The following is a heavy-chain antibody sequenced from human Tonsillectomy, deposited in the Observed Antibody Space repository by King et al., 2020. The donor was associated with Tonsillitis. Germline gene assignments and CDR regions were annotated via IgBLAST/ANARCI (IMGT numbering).Heavy chain of an antibody. CDR2: ISGSGGST. Sequence: VQLVESGGGLVQPGGSLRLSCAASGFTFSNYVMSWVRQAPGKGLEWVSAISGSGGSTYYADSVKGRFTISRDNSKNTLYLQMNSLRAEDTAIYYCAKDGMPTVTYHYFDYWGQGTLATVSS. CDR3: AKDGMPTVTYHYFDY. CDR1: GFTFSNYV. J-gene: IGHJ4*02. V-gene: IGHV3-23*04. D-gene: IGHD4-17*01.